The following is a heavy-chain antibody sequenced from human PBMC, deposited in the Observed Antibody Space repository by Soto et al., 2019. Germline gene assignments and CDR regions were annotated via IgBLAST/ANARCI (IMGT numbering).Heavy chain of an antibody. CDR3: ASENPSTTVTTPSYYYYYGMDV. D-gene: IGHD4-17*01. J-gene: IGHJ6*02. CDR1: GFTFSSYG. CDR2: IWYDGSNK. Sequence: QVQLVESGGGVVQPGRSLRLSCAASGFTFSSYGMHWVRQAPGKGLEWVAVIWYDGSNKYYADSVKGRFTISRDNSKNTLYLQMNSLRAEDTAVYYCASENPSTTVTTPSYYYYYGMDVWGQGTTVTVSS. V-gene: IGHV3-33*01.